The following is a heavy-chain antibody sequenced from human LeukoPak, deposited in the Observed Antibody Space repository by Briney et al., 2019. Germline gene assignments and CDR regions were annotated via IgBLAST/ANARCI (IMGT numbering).Heavy chain of an antibody. Sequence: ASVRVSCKSSGYTFTNYGISWVRQVPGQRLEWMGWISTYNGNTNYAQNLQGRVTMTTDTSTSTAYMELRSLRSDDTAVYYCARDLYNWNYEDAFDIWGQGTMVTVSS. J-gene: IGHJ3*02. CDR2: ISTYNGNT. D-gene: IGHD1-7*01. CDR1: GYTFTNYG. V-gene: IGHV1-18*01. CDR3: ARDLYNWNYEDAFDI.